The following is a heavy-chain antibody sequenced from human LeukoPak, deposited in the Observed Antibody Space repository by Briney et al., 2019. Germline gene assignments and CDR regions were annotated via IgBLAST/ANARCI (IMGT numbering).Heavy chain of an antibody. J-gene: IGHJ3*02. Sequence: ASVKVSCKASGYTFTGYYMHWVRQAPGQGLEWMGWINPNSGGTNYAQKFQGRVTMTRDTSISTAYMELSRLRSDDTAVYYCARVGYYDSSGYYADAFDIWGQGTMVTVSS. D-gene: IGHD3-22*01. CDR1: GYTFTGYY. CDR2: INPNSGGT. CDR3: ARVGYYDSSGYYADAFDI. V-gene: IGHV1-2*02.